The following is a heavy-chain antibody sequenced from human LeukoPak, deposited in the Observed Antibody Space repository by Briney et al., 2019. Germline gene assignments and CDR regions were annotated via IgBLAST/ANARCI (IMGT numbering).Heavy chain of an antibody. V-gene: IGHV3-23*01. Sequence: GGSLRLSCAASGFTFSSHAMSWVRQAPGKGLEWVSGISASGGTTYYADAVKGRFSISRDNSKNTLYLQMNSLRAEDTAVYYCARVAYYYDSSGRPEYYFDYWGQGTLVTVSS. D-gene: IGHD3-22*01. CDR3: ARVAYYYDSSGRPEYYFDY. CDR1: GFTFSSHA. J-gene: IGHJ4*02. CDR2: ISASGGTT.